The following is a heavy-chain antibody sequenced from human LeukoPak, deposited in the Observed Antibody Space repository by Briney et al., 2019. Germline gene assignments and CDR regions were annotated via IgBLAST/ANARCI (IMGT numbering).Heavy chain of an antibody. CDR3: ARHQQLKGGGGAFDI. Sequence: SETLSLTCTVSGGSISSYYSSWIRQPPGKGLEWIGYIYYSGSTNYNPSLKSRVTISVDTSKNQFSLKLSSVTAADTAVYYCARHQQLKGGGGAFDIWGQGTMVTVSS. J-gene: IGHJ3*02. CDR2: IYYSGST. V-gene: IGHV4-59*08. D-gene: IGHD3-16*01. CDR1: GGSISSYY.